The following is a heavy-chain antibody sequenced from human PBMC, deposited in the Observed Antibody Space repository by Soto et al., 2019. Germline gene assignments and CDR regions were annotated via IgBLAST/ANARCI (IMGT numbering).Heavy chain of an antibody. Sequence: LRLSCAASGFTVSRDWRHCVRQAPGKGLAWVSRINPDGRSISDADSVKGRFTISRDNAKNTLYLQMNSLTTEDTAVYYCARARWYRFAYWGHGTLVTVSS. J-gene: IGHJ4*01. D-gene: IGHD2-15*01. CDR1: GFTVSRDW. CDR3: ARARWYRFAY. V-gene: IGHV3-74*01. CDR2: INPDGRSI.